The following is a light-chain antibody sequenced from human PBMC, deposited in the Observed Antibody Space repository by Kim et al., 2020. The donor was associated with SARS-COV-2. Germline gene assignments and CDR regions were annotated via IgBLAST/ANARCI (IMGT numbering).Light chain of an antibody. CDR2: LGS. Sequence: DIVMTQSPLSLPVTPGEPASISCRSSQSLLHSNGYNYLDWYLQKPGQSPQLLIYLGSNRASGVPDRFSGSGSGTHFTLKISRVEAEDVGVYYCMQALQTPPTFGQGTKVDIK. CDR1: QSLLHSNGYNY. V-gene: IGKV2-28*01. CDR3: MQALQTPPT. J-gene: IGKJ1*01.